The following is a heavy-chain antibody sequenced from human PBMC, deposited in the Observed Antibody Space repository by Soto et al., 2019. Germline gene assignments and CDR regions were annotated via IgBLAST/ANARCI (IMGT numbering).Heavy chain of an antibody. D-gene: IGHD3-3*01. CDR1: GHTVTDLS. J-gene: IGHJ4*02. CDR2: FDPEDGET. V-gene: IGHV1-24*01. Sequence: QVQLVQSGAEVKKPGTSVKVSCKVSGHTVTDLSMHWVRLAPGGGLEWMGRFDPEDGETIYAEKFQGRLTMTEDTSTDTAYMELNSLTYEDTALYYCPTENTRRGLTLFGVVIAALYYWGQGTLVTVSS. CDR3: PTENTRRGLTLFGVVIAALYY.